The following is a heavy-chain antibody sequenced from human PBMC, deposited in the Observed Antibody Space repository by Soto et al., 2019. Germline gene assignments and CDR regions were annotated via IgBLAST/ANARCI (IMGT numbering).Heavy chain of an antibody. CDR2: ISEGGGTP. V-gene: IGHV3-23*01. CDR1: GFTFSSYA. D-gene: IGHD6-13*01. CDR3: AKRSRYYFDS. Sequence: HPGGSLRLSCAASGFTFSSYAMSWVRQAPGKGLEWVSTISEGGGTPFYADSVKGRFTISRDNSQNTLHLQMTTLRAEDTAVYFCAKRSRYYFDSWGQGSLVTVSS. J-gene: IGHJ4*02.